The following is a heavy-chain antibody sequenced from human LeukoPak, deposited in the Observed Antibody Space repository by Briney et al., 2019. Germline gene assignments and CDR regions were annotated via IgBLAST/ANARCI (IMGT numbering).Heavy chain of an antibody. V-gene: IGHV4-34*01. J-gene: IGHJ4*02. CDR2: INHSGST. D-gene: IGHD2-2*01. Sequence: SETLSLTCAVYGGSFCGYYWSWIRQPPGKGLEWIGEINHSGSTNYNPSLKSRVTISVDTSKNQFSLKLSSVTAADTAVYYCARDHASYCSSTSCYSGGDYWGQGTLVTVSS. CDR3: ARDHASYCSSTSCYSGGDY. CDR1: GGSFCGYY.